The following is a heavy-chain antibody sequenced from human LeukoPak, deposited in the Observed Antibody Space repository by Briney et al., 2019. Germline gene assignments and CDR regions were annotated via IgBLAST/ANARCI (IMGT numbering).Heavy chain of an antibody. Sequence: ASVKVSCKASGYTFTSYYMHWVRQAPGQGLEWMGIINPSGGSTSYAQKFQGRVTMTRDTSISTAYMELSRLRSDDTAVYYCARVLLPSRITMVQQIQHWGQGTLVTVSS. J-gene: IGHJ1*01. CDR1: GYTFTSYY. V-gene: IGHV1-46*01. D-gene: IGHD3-10*01. CDR2: INPSGGST. CDR3: ARVLLPSRITMVQQIQH.